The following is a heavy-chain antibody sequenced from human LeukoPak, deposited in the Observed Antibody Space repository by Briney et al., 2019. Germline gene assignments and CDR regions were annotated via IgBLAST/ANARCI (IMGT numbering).Heavy chain of an antibody. CDR3: ARGTAVAGTDY. J-gene: IGHJ4*02. CDR1: GGSISSYY. Sequence: SETLSLTCTVSGGSISSYYWSWIRQAPGKGLEWIGYIYYSGSTNYNPSLKSRVTISVDTSKNQFSLKLSSVTAADTAVYYCARGTAVAGTDYWGQGTLVTVSS. D-gene: IGHD6-19*01. V-gene: IGHV4-59*01. CDR2: IYYSGST.